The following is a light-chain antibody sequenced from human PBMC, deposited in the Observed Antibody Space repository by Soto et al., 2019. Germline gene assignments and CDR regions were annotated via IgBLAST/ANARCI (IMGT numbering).Light chain of an antibody. CDR3: LQDINYPWT. Sequence: RVTITCQASQDISNYLNWYQQKPGKAPKLLIYDASSLESGVPLRFSGSGSGTDFTLAISSLQPEDSATYYCLQDINYPWTFGQGTKVDIK. V-gene: IGKV1-6*01. CDR2: DAS. J-gene: IGKJ1*01. CDR1: QDISNY.